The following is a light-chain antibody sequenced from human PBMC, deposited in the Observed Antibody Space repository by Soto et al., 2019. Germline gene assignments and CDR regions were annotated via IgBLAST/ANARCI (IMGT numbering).Light chain of an antibody. CDR2: KAT. V-gene: IGKV1-5*03. CDR1: QRIATW. J-gene: IGKJ1*01. CDR3: QEYETFSPWT. Sequence: DIQMTQSPSILSASVGDRVTITCRASQRIATWLAWYQQKPGTAPKLLIYKATILQSGVPSRFSGSGSGTEFTLAISSLQPDDFATYYCQEYETFSPWTFGQGTKVEMK.